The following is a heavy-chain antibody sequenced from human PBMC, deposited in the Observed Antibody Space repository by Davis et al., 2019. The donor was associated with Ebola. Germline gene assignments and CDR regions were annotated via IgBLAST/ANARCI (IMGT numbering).Heavy chain of an antibody. CDR2: INWNGGST. V-gene: IGHV3-20*04. J-gene: IGHJ6*02. D-gene: IGHD3-22*01. CDR1: GFTSDDYG. Sequence: GGSLRLSCAASGFTSDDYGMSWVRQAPRKGLEWVSGINWNGGSTGYADSVKGRFTISRDNAKNSLYLQMNSLRAEDTALYYCASHSSHYYYYGMDVWGQGTTVTVSS. CDR3: ASHSSHYYYYGMDV.